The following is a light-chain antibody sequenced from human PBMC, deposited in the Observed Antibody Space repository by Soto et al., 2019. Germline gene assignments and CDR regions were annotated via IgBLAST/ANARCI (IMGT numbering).Light chain of an antibody. Sequence: IVLTQSPGTLSLSPGERATLSCRASQSVSSNYLAWYQQKPGQAPRPLIYGASNRATGIPDRFSGSEAETDFPLTISRLEPEDFAVYYCQQYGSSPWTFGQGTEVEIK. CDR1: QSVSSNY. J-gene: IGKJ1*01. CDR2: GAS. V-gene: IGKV3-20*01. CDR3: QQYGSSPWT.